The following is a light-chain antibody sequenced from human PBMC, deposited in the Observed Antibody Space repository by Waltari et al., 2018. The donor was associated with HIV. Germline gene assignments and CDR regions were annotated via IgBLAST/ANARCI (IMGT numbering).Light chain of an antibody. Sequence: NFMLSQPHSVSESPGKTVTISCTRSSGSIASKYVQWYQQRPGSAPTTVIYEDKQRPAGVPDRFSGSLDTSSNAASLTISGLKTEDEADYYCQSYDSSNPVVFGGGTKLTVL. J-gene: IGLJ2*01. V-gene: IGLV6-57*04. CDR1: SGSIASKY. CDR2: EDK. CDR3: QSYDSSNPVV.